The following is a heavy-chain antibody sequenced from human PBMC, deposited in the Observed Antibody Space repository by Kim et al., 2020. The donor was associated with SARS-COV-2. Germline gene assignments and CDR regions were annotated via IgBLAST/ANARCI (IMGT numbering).Heavy chain of an antibody. J-gene: IGHJ3*02. CDR3: ARSSGAAFDI. D-gene: IGHD3-22*01. Sequence: YVESVKGRYTISRHNAKNSVSLQMNTLRAEDAAVYYCARSSGAAFDIWGQGTMVTVSS. V-gene: IGHV3-7*01.